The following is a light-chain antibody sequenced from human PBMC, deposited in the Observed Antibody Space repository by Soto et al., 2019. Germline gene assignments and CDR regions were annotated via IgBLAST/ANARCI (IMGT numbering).Light chain of an antibody. CDR2: GAF. CDR3: QQYGRSPFN. J-gene: IGKJ5*01. V-gene: IGKV3-20*01. Sequence: IVLTQSPGILSLSPGERATLSCTASQSVNSNYLAWFQQHPGQPPRPLIFGAFRRATGIPDRFSGSGTETDFTLSITRLEPEDFAVYYCQQYGRSPFNFGQGTRLEIK. CDR1: QSVNSNY.